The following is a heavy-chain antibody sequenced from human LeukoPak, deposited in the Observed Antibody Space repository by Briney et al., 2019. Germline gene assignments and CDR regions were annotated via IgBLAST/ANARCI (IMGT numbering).Heavy chain of an antibody. J-gene: IGHJ1*01. Sequence: PGRSLRPSCAASGFTFSSYAMHWVRQAPGKGLEWVAVISYDGSNKYYADSVKGRFTISRDNSKNTLYLQMNSLRPEDTAVYYCAKGFWSAYYRAEYFHHWGQGTLVTVSS. CDR2: ISYDGSNK. CDR3: AKGFWSAYYRAEYFHH. V-gene: IGHV3-30-3*01. CDR1: GFTFSSYA. D-gene: IGHD3-3*01.